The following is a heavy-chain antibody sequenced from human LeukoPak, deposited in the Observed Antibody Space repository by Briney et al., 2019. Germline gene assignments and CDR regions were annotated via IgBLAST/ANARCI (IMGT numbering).Heavy chain of an antibody. D-gene: IGHD2-15*01. CDR1: GFTFSDYY. CDR3: ARVRCSGGSCLVNY. J-gene: IGHJ4*02. Sequence: PGGSLRLSCAASGFTFSDYYMSWIRQAPGEGLEGVSCISSSGSTIYYADSVKGRFTISRDSAKTSLYLQMNSLRAEDTAVYYCARVRCSGGSCLVNYWGQGTLVTVSS. CDR2: ISSSGSTI. V-gene: IGHV3-11*04.